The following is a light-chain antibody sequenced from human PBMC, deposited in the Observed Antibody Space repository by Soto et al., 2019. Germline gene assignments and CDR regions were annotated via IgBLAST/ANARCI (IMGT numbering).Light chain of an antibody. Sequence: ETVLTQSPATLSLSPGERATLSCRASQSISSYLAWYQQKPGQAPRLLIYDASNRATGIPARFSDSGSGTDFTLTISSLEPEDFAVYYCQQLSNWPPITFGQGTRLEIK. J-gene: IGKJ5*01. CDR2: DAS. CDR1: QSISSY. V-gene: IGKV3-11*01. CDR3: QQLSNWPPIT.